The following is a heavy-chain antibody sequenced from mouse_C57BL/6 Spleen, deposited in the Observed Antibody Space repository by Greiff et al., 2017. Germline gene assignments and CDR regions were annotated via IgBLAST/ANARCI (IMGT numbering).Heavy chain of an antibody. CDR2: INPYNGDT. J-gene: IGHJ1*03. Sequence: VQLQQSGPELVKPGDSVTISCKASGYSFTGYFMNWVMQSHGKSLEWIGRINPYNGDTFYNQKFKGKATLTVDKSSSTAHMELRSLTSEDSAVYYCARYYGSSYDWYFDVWGTGTTVTVSS. CDR3: ARYYGSSYDWYFDV. D-gene: IGHD1-1*01. V-gene: IGHV1-20*01. CDR1: GYSFTGYF.